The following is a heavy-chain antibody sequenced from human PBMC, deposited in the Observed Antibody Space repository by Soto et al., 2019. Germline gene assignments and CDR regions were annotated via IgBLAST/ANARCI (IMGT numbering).Heavy chain of an antibody. D-gene: IGHD1-1*01. CDR3: ARDQLEGNWFDP. V-gene: IGHV4-30-2*01. J-gene: IGHJ5*02. CDR1: GGSISSGGYS. Sequence: QLQLQESGSGLVKPSQTLSLTCTVSGGSISSGGYSWNWIRQAPGKGLEWIGHIYHSGYTLYNPSLKGRVTISVDKSKNHFSLNLTSVTAADTAVYYCARDQLEGNWFDPWGQGTLVTVSS. CDR2: IYHSGYT.